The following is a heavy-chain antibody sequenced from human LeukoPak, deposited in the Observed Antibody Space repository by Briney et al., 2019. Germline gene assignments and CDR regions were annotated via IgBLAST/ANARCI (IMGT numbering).Heavy chain of an antibody. V-gene: IGHV3-30*04. D-gene: IGHD3-10*01. CDR2: ISYDGSNK. CDR3: ARDRTGFGESYFDY. J-gene: IGHJ4*02. CDR1: RFTFISYA. Sequence: GGSLRLSCAASRFTFISYAMHWVRHAPGKGLEGVAVISYDGSNKYYADSVKGRFTISRDNYKNTLYLQMNSLRAEDTAVYYCARDRTGFGESYFDYWGEGTLVTVSS.